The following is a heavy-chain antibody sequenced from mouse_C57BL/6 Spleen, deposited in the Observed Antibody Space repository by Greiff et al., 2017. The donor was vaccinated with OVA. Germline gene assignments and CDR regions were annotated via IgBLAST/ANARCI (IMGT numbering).Heavy chain of an antibody. CDR1: GFTFSDYG. J-gene: IGHJ3*01. CDR2: ISSGSSTI. V-gene: IGHV5-17*01. CDR3: ARNYDYDRAFAY. Sequence: EVQLKESGGGLVKPGGSLKLSCAASGFTFSDYGMHWVRQAPEKGLEWVAYISSGSSTIYYADTVKGRFTISRDNAKNTLFLQMTSLRSEDTAMYYCARNYDYDRAFAYWGQGTLVTVSA. D-gene: IGHD2-4*01.